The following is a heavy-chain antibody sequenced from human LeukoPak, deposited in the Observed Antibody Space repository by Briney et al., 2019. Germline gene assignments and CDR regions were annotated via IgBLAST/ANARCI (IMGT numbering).Heavy chain of an antibody. V-gene: IGHV7-4-1*02. CDR2: INTNTGNP. Sequence: ASVKVSCKAPGYIFNRYGMNWVRQAPGQGLEWMGWINTNTGNPTYAQGFTGRFVFSLDTSVTTAYLQINSLKAEDTAVYYCARDSISGSYVHFDDWGQGTLVTVSS. J-gene: IGHJ4*02. CDR1: GYIFNRYG. CDR3: ARDSISGSYVHFDD. D-gene: IGHD1-26*01.